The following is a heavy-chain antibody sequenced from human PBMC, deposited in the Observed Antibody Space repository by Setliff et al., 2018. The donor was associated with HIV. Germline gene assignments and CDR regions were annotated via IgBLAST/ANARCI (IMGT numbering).Heavy chain of an antibody. CDR1: GFSFSSYA. J-gene: IGHJ4*02. CDR2: IGGSGGST. CDR3: HSGYDTEEQSYFDY. V-gene: IGHV3-23*01. Sequence: PGGSLRLSCAANGFSFSSYAMSWVRQAPGKGLEWVSGIGGSGGSTYYADSVKGRFTISRDNSKNTLYLQMNSLRAEDTGVYYCHSGYDTEEQSYFDYWGQGALVTVSS. D-gene: IGHD5-12*01.